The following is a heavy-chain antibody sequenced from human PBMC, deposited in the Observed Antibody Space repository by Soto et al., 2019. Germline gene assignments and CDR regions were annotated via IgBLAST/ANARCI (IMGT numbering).Heavy chain of an antibody. Sequence: QVQLVQSGTEVKKPRASVKVSCKASGYTFRSYGISWVRQAPGQGLEWLGWISAYSSNTHYAQKFQGKVTMTTDTSTSTAYMELRSLRSDDTAMYYCAKADSNYAGKFSYYFMDVWGKGTMVTVSS. J-gene: IGHJ6*03. CDR3: AKADSNYAGKFSYYFMDV. CDR1: GYTFRSYG. V-gene: IGHV1-18*01. CDR2: ISAYSSNT. D-gene: IGHD4-4*01.